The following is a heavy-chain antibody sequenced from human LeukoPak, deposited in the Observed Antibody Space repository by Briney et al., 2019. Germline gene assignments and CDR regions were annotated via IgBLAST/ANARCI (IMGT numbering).Heavy chain of an antibody. J-gene: IGHJ3*02. Sequence: PGGSLRLSCAASGFTFSSYWMSWVRQAPGKGLEWVANIKQDGSEKYYVDSVKGRFTISRDNAKNSLYLQMNSLRAEDTAVYYCANPCSSTSCFDAFDIWGQGTMVTVSS. D-gene: IGHD2-2*01. CDR3: ANPCSSTSCFDAFDI. CDR2: IKQDGSEK. CDR1: GFTFSSYW. V-gene: IGHV3-7*03.